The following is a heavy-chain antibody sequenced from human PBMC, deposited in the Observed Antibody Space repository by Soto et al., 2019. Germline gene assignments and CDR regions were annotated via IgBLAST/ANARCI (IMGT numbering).Heavy chain of an antibody. CDR2: IYYSGST. CDR3: ATQEVGGSYVYTFDP. J-gene: IGHJ5*02. V-gene: IGHV4-39*01. Sequence: QLHLRESGPGLVKPSETLSLTCTVSGGSITSSSYYWGWIRQPPGKGLEWIGSIYYSGSTYYNPSLNSPATISVDTSTTQFSLKLSSVTAADTAVYYCATQEVGGSYVYTFDPWGQGTLVTVSS. D-gene: IGHD1-26*01. CDR1: GGSITSSSYY.